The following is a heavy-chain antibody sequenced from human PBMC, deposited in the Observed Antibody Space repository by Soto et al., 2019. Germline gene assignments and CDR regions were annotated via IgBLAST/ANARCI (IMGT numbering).Heavy chain of an antibody. D-gene: IGHD3-3*01. V-gene: IGHV6-1*01. Sequence: SQTLSLPRAISGDRDASNSAAWNWIRQSTSRGLEWLGRTYYRTKWYTDYEESVKRRITINPDTSKNKVSLQLKSVTPEDTAVYYCTTGAPSGRYVNYYYCFDVWGQGTTVTVSS. J-gene: IGHJ6*02. CDR2: TYYRTKWYT. CDR3: TTGAPSGRYVNYYYCFDV. CDR1: GDRDASNSAA.